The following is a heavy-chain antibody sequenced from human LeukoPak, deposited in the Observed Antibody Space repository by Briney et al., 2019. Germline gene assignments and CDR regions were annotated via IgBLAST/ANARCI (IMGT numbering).Heavy chain of an antibody. CDR1: GYTFTSYY. CDR2: INPSGGST. J-gene: IGHJ4*02. V-gene: IGHV1-46*01. D-gene: IGHD3-10*01. CDR3: ATGPSRLLWFGELLFPYYFDY. Sequence: ASVKVSCKASGYTFTSYYMHWVRQAPGQGLEWMGIINPSGGSTSYAQKFQGRVTMTEDTSTDTAYMELSSLRSEDTAVYYCATGPSRLLWFGELLFPYYFDYWGQGTLVTVSS.